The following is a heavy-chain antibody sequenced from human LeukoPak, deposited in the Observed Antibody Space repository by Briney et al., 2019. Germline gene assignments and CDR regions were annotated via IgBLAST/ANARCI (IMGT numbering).Heavy chain of an antibody. CDR1: GFAFSTTW. CDR2: INQDGSKK. V-gene: IGHV3-7*03. Sequence: PGGSLRLSCAASGFAFSTTWMTWLRQAPGRGPEWVANINQDGSKKFYVDSVKGRFTISRDNAKNSLYLQMNSLRAEDTALYHCARDLGIAAAGTIWFEPWGQGTLVTVSS. D-gene: IGHD6-13*01. CDR3: ARDLGIAAAGTIWFEP. J-gene: IGHJ5*02.